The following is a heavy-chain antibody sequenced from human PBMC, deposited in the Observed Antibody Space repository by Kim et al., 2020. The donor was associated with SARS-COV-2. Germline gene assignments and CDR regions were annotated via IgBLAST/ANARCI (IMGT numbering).Heavy chain of an antibody. V-gene: IGHV3-15*01. D-gene: IGHD3-22*01. CDR3: TTGGYYDSSGYYPTFDY. J-gene: IGHJ4*02. Sequence: GGSLRLSCAASGFTFSNAWMSWVRQAPGKGLEWVGRIKSKTDGGTTDYAAPVKGRFTISRDDSKNTLYLQMNSLKTEDTAVYYCTTGGYYDSSGYYPTFDYWGQGTLVTVSS. CDR2: IKSKTDGGTT. CDR1: GFTFSNAW.